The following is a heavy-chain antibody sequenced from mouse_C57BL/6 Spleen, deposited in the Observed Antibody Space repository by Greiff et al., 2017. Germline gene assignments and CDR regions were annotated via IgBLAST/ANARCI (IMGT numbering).Heavy chain of an antibody. Sequence: QVQLQQPGAELVKPGASVKLSCKASGYTFTSYWMHWVKQRPGQGLEWIGMIHPNSGSTNYNEKFKSKATLTVDKSSSTAYMQLSILTSEYSAVYYCANIYGGYYGAYWGQGTLVTVSA. V-gene: IGHV1-64*01. CDR3: ANIYGGYYGAY. CDR1: GYTFTSYW. J-gene: IGHJ3*01. CDR2: IHPNSGST. D-gene: IGHD2-3*01.